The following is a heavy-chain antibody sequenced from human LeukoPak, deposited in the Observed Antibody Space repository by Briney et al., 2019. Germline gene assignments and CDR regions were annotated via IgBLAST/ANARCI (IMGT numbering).Heavy chain of an antibody. V-gene: IGHV3-30*03. CDR1: GFTFSSCG. J-gene: IGHJ4*02. D-gene: IGHD3-16*01. CDR2: ISYDGSNK. CDR3: ATGGGMMARTEVY. Sequence: PGGSLRLSCAASGFTFSSCGMHWVRQAPGKGLEWVAVISYDGSNKYYADSVKGRFTISRDNAKNSLYLQMNSLRAEDTAMYYCATGGGMMARTEVYWGQGTLVTVSS.